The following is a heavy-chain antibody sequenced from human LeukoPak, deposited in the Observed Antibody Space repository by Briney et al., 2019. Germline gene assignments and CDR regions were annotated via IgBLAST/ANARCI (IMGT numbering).Heavy chain of an antibody. V-gene: IGHV3-21*01. CDR3: ARVGSTAYYYMDV. CDR2: ISSSSSYI. Sequence: GGSLRLSCTASGFTFSSYSMNWVRQAPGKGLEWVSSISSSSSYIYYADSVKGRFTISRDNAKNSLYLQMNSLRAEDTAVYFCARVGSTAYYYMDVWGKGTTVTVSS. CDR1: GFTFSSYS. D-gene: IGHD3-10*01. J-gene: IGHJ6*03.